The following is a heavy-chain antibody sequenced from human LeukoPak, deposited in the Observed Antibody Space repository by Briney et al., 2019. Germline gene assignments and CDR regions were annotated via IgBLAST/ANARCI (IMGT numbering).Heavy chain of an antibody. V-gene: IGHV1-2*02. CDR1: RYTFTDYY. Sequence: ASVKASCKASRYTFTDYYMHWVRQAPGQGLEWMGWINPKSGETRYEQNFQGRVTMTRDTSITTAYMELSRLRSDDTAVYYCAREAGDNTYNVWGQGTMVTVSS. CDR3: AREAGDNTYNV. D-gene: IGHD7-27*01. J-gene: IGHJ3*01. CDR2: INPKSGET.